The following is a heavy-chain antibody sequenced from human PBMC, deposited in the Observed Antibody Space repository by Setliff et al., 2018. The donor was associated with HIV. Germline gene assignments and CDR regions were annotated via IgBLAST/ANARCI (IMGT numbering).Heavy chain of an antibody. Sequence: GESLKISCKGSGYTFTSYWIGWVRQMPGKGLEWMGIIYPGDSDTRYSPSFQGRVTISADKSINTAYLQWSSLKASDTAMYYCARMGEYSSSGGAFDIWGQGTMVTVSS. J-gene: IGHJ3*02. CDR1: GYTFTSYW. V-gene: IGHV5-51*01. D-gene: IGHD6-6*01. CDR2: IYPGDSDT. CDR3: ARMGEYSSSGGAFDI.